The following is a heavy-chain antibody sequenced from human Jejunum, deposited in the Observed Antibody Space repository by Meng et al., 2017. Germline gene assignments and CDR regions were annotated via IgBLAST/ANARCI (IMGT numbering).Heavy chain of an antibody. Sequence: VQLQGSGTGLGSPSGTLSLTCTVSGASVNSGSYYWSWIRQPPGKGLGWIGFMYYNEKTNYNPSLKSRVTISVDTSKNQFSLKLTSVTAADTAVYYCARGRDYYGSGNYYNTNWFGPWGQGTLVTVSS. V-gene: IGHV4-61*01. CDR2: MYYNEKT. D-gene: IGHD3-10*01. CDR1: GASVNSGSYY. J-gene: IGHJ5*02. CDR3: ARGRDYYGSGNYYNTNWFGP.